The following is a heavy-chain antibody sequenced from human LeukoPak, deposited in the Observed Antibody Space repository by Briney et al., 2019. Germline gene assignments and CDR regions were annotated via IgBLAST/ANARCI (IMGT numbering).Heavy chain of an antibody. CDR2: ISYDGSNK. CDR3: ASEGRGLAVAGTFDY. V-gene: IGHV3-30-3*01. D-gene: IGHD6-19*01. Sequence: GGSLRLSCAASGFTVSSDYMSWVRQAPGKGLEWVAVISYDGSNKYYADSVKGRFTISRDNSKNTLYLQMNSLRAEDTAVYYCASEGRGLAVAGTFDYWGQGTLVTVSS. CDR1: GFTVSSDY. J-gene: IGHJ4*02.